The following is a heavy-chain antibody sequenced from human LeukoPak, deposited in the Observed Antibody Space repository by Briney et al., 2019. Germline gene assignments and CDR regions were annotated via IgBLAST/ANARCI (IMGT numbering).Heavy chain of an antibody. J-gene: IGHJ4*02. CDR1: GYTFISFG. CDR2: ISGYTGNT. D-gene: IGHD6-6*01. CDR3: VRDLNSAARSFFDY. V-gene: IGHV1-18*01. Sequence: ASVKVSCKASGYTFISFGFSWVRQAPGQGPEWMGWISGYTGNTNYAQRFQGRVTMTTDTSTSTAYMELRTLRSDDTAVYYCVRDLNSAARSFFDYWGPGTLSPSPQ.